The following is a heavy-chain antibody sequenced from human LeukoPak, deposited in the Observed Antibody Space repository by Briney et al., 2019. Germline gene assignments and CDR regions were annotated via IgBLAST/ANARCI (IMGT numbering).Heavy chain of an antibody. V-gene: IGHV3-23*01. CDR1: GFTFDDYA. D-gene: IGHD3-3*01. J-gene: IGHJ4*02. CDR2: ISASGRST. Sequence: GRSLRLSCAASGFTFDDYAMHWVRQAPGKGLEWVSSISASGRSTYYADSVKGRFTISRDNSKNTLYLQVNSLRAEDTAVYHCAKKSPIFGVVIPLFDYWGQGTLVSVSS. CDR3: AKKSPIFGVVIPLFDY.